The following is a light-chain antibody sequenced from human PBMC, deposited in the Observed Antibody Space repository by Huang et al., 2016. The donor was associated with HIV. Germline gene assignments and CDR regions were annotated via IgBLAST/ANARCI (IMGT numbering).Light chain of an antibody. V-gene: IGKV1-33*01. J-gene: IGKJ4*01. CDR2: DAS. CDR3: QQYDDVPIS. CDR1: QDINNL. Sequence: DIQMTQSPSSLSASVGDRVTITCQASQDINNLLNWYQQKPGKAPKLLILDASNLQTGVPSSFSGSGSGTHFTFTITSLQRDDIGTYYCQQYDDVPISFGGGTKV.